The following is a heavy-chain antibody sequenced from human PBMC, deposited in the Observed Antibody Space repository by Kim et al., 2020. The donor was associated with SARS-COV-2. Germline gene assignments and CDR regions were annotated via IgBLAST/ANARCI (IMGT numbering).Heavy chain of an antibody. V-gene: IGHV3-23*01. CDR1: GFTFSDFA. CDR2: ISGSSLDT. D-gene: IGHD3-16*01. CDR3: AKDLGDVSCCGYFDF. Sequence: GGSLRLSCLVSGFTFSDFAMRWVRRAPGKGLEWVSGISGSSLDTKYADSVRGRFTISRDNAKNTAYLEMDSLRAEDTALYYCAKDLGDVSCCGYFDFWGKGALVTVSS. J-gene: IGHJ4*02.